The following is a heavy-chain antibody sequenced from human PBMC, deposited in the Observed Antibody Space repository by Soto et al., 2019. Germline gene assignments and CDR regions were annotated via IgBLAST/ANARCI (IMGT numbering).Heavy chain of an antibody. CDR1: GGSISSSSYY. V-gene: IGHV4-39*01. D-gene: IGHD4-17*01. CDR3: QLSTVAYVDY. CDR2: IYYSGST. J-gene: IGHJ4*02. Sequence: SETLSLTCTVSGGSISSSSYYWGWIRQPPGKGLEWIGSIYYSGSTYYNPSLKSRVTISVDTSKNQLSLKLSSVTAPDTAVYYCQLSTVAYVDYWGQGTLVTVCS.